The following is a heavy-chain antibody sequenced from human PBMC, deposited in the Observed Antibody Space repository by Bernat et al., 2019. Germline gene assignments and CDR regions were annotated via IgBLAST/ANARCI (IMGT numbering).Heavy chain of an antibody. Sequence: QVQLQQWGAGLLKPSETLSLTCAVYGGSFSGYYWSWIRQPPGKGREWIGEINHSGSTNYNPSLKSRVTITVDTSKNQSSLKLSSVTAADTAVYYCARGRIAVATDYWGQGTLVTVSS. CDR3: ARGRIAVATDY. CDR1: GGSFSGYY. D-gene: IGHD6-19*01. CDR2: INHSGST. J-gene: IGHJ4*02. V-gene: IGHV4-34*01.